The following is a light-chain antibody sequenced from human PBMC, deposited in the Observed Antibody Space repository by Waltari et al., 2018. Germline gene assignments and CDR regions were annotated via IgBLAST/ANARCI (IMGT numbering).Light chain of an antibody. CDR2: LNSDGSH. CDR3: QTWGTGFRV. V-gene: IGLV4-69*01. CDR1: SRHSSYA. Sequence: QPVLTQSPSASASLGASVKLTCTLTSRHSSYAIAWHQQQPEKGPRYLMKLNSDGSHNKGDGIPDRFSGSSSGAERYLTISSLQSEDEADYYCQTWGTGFRVFGGGTKLTVL. J-gene: IGLJ2*01.